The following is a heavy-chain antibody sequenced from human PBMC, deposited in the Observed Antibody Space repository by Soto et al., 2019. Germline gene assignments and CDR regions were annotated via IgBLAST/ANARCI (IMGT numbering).Heavy chain of an antibody. Sequence: GGSLRLCCAASGFTFSGYWMSWARQAPGKGLEWVCNIKTDGSEKYYVDSVRGRFTTSRDNSSNFFYLQMNSLTGEDTAVYYCTTDGSPFALDVWGLGTSVTVSS. CDR2: IKTDGSEK. J-gene: IGHJ6*02. CDR1: GFTFSGYW. CDR3: TTDGSPFALDV. V-gene: IGHV3-7*03.